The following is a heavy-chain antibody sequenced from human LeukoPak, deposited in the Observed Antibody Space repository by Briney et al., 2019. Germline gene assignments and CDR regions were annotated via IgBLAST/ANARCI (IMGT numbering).Heavy chain of an antibody. CDR1: GFTFSSYE. D-gene: IGHD6-19*01. CDR2: ISGDGGST. V-gene: IGHV3-43*02. Sequence: PGGSLRLSCAAFGFTFSSYEMNWVRQAPGKGLEWVSLISGDGGSTYYAGSVKGRFTISRDNSKNSLYLQMNSLRTEDTALYYCATNRYSSGWHSSVRFDYWGQATLVTVSS. CDR3: ATNRYSSGWHSSVRFDY. J-gene: IGHJ4*02.